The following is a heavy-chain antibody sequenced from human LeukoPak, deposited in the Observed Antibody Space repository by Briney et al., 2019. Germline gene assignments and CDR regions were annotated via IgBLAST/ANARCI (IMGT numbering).Heavy chain of an antibody. CDR2: VSSSAGST. CDR1: EFTFSSYA. CDR3: AKAKGGSWYDFDC. V-gene: IGHV3-23*01. Sequence: GGSLRLSCAASEFTFSSYAMSWVRQAPGKGLEWVSVVSSSAGSTYYADSVQGRFTISRDNSINTLYLQMNSLRAEDTAVYYCAKAKGGSWYDFDCWGQGTLVTVSS. J-gene: IGHJ4*02. D-gene: IGHD6-13*01.